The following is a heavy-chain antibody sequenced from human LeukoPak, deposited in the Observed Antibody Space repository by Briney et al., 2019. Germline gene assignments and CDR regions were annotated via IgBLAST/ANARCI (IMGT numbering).Heavy chain of an antibody. CDR3: APAYCSGGSGYQEYYFDY. V-gene: IGHV2-5*02. J-gene: IGHJ4*02. Sequence: CGPTLVNCTQTLTLICTFSGFSLSNSGVGVGWILQPPGKALEWLGLIYWVDDKRYSPSLKSRLTIPKDTSKNQVVLTMPNMDPVDAATYYCAPAYCSGGSGYQEYYFDYWGQGTLVTVSS. CDR1: GFSLSNSGVG. CDR2: IYWVDDK. D-gene: IGHD2-15*01.